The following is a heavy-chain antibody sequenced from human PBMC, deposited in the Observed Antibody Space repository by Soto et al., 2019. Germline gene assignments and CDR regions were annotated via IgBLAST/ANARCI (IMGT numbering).Heavy chain of an antibody. CDR2: ISYDGSNK. CDR3: AKDVVPATLFN. Sequence: QVQLVESGGGVVQPGRSLRLSCAASGFTFSSYGMHWVRQAPGKGLEWVAVISYDGSNKYYADSVKGRFTISRDNSKNTLYLQMNSLRAEDTAVYYCAKDVVPATLFNWGQGTLVTVSS. V-gene: IGHV3-30*18. J-gene: IGHJ4*02. D-gene: IGHD2-2*01. CDR1: GFTFSSYG.